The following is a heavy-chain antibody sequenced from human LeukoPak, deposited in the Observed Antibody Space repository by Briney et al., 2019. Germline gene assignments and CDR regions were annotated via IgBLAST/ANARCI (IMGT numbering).Heavy chain of an antibody. CDR3: ARDSLGYTFDY. CDR1: GGSISSGSYY. J-gene: IGHJ4*02. D-gene: IGHD3-16*02. V-gene: IGHV4-61*01. Sequence: SETLSLTCTVSGGSISSGSYYWSWIRQPPGKGLEWIGYIYYSGSSNYNPSLKSRVTISLDTSKNQFSLRLNSVTATDTAVYYCARDSLGYTFDYWGQGTLVTVSS. CDR2: IYYSGSS.